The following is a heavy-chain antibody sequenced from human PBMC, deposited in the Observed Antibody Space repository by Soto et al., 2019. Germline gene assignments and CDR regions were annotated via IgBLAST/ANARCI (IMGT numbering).Heavy chain of an antibody. J-gene: IGHJ5*02. CDR2: ISPGSRYP. CDR1: GFTFGGSY. D-gene: IGHD2-15*01. Sequence: GGSLRLSCAGSGFTFGGSYMSWIRQAPGKGLEWLSYISPGSRYPAYADSVKGRFTISRDNAKRSLYLQMMSLTAEDTAIYYCVRGGGGGLFDPWGQGTMVTVSS. V-gene: IGHV3-11*06. CDR3: VRGGGGGLFDP.